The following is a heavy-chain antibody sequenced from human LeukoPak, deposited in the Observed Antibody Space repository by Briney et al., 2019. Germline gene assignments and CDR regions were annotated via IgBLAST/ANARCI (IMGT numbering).Heavy chain of an antibody. V-gene: IGHV1-18*01. CDR3: TRDGVPAAVSCPGRFDP. J-gene: IGHJ5*02. Sequence: ASVKVSSKASGYTFRSYGISWVRQAPGQGLEWMGWSSAYNGNTNYAQKFQGRVTVTTDSSTSTAYMEVRSLRSDDTAVYYCTRDGVPAAVSCPGRFDPWGQGTLVTVSS. D-gene: IGHD2-2*01. CDR2: SSAYNGNT. CDR1: GYTFRSYG.